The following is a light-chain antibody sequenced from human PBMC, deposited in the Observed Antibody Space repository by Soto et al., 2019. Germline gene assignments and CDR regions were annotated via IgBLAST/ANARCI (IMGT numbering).Light chain of an antibody. CDR1: QSVASN. Sequence: EIVMTQSPATLSVSPGERATLSCRASQSVASNLAWYQQKPGQAPRLVIYGASTRATGFPARFSGSGSGTEFTLTINSLQSEDFAVYYCQQYYNWPLTFGPGTKVDIK. J-gene: IGKJ3*01. CDR2: GAS. V-gene: IGKV3-15*01. CDR3: QQYYNWPLT.